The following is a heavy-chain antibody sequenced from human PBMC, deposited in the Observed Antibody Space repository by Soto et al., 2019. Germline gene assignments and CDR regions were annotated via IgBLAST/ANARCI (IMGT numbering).Heavy chain of an antibody. Sequence: QVQLVESGGGVVQPGRSLRLSCAASGFTFSSYAMHWVRQAPGKGLEWVAVISYDGSNKYYADSVKGRFTISRDNSKNTLYLQMNSLRAEDTAVYYCARYSSSWYGRSLITMIVGDPLFDHWGQGTLVTVSS. J-gene: IGHJ4*02. CDR2: ISYDGSNK. CDR3: ARYSSSWYGRSLITMIVGDPLFDH. V-gene: IGHV3-30-3*01. D-gene: IGHD6-13*01. CDR1: GFTFSSYA.